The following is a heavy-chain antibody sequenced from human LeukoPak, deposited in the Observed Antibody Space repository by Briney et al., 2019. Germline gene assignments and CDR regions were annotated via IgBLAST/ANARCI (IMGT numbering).Heavy chain of an antibody. V-gene: IGHV1-8*03. CDR2: MNPNSGNT. J-gene: IGHJ5*02. Sequence: GASVKVSCKASGYTFTSSDINWVRQATGQGLEWMGWMNPNSGNTGYAQKFQGRVTITRNTSIGTAYMELSSLRSEDTAVYDWARAAATRGWFDPWGQGTLVTVSS. CDR1: GYTFTSSD. D-gene: IGHD2-15*01. CDR3: ARAAATRGWFDP.